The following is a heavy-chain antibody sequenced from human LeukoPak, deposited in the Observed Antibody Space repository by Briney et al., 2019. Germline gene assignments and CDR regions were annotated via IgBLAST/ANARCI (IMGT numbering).Heavy chain of an antibody. CDR1: GFTFSSYS. CDR2: ISSSSSYI. D-gene: IGHD4-17*01. Sequence: PGGSLRLSCAASGFTFSSYSMTWVRQAPGKGLEWVSSISSSSSYIYYADSVKGRFTISRDNAKNSLYLQMNSLRAEDTAVYYCARDFYGDYACDYWGQGTLVTVSS. V-gene: IGHV3-21*01. J-gene: IGHJ4*02. CDR3: ARDFYGDYACDY.